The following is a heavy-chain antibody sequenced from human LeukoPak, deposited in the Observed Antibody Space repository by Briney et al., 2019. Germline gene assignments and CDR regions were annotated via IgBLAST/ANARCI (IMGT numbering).Heavy chain of an antibody. Sequence: ASVTVSFTASGYTFTIYNIHWVRQAPGQGLEWMGMIIPSAGRTNYAQKFRGRVSMTTDMSTSTVYMELSSLRSEDTAVYYCARALYGDYDYWGQGTLVTVSS. CDR1: GYTFTIYN. CDR3: ARALYGDYDY. D-gene: IGHD4-17*01. J-gene: IGHJ4*02. V-gene: IGHV1-46*01. CDR2: IIPSAGRT.